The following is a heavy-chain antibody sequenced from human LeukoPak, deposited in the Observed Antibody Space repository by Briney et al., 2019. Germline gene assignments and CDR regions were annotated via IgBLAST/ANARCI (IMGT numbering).Heavy chain of an antibody. J-gene: IGHJ6*03. V-gene: IGHV3-7*01. CDR1: GFTFSSYW. D-gene: IGHD2-2*01. Sequence: PGGSLRLSCAASGFTFSSYWMSWVRQAPGKGLEWVAHIKQDGSEKYYVDSVKGRFTIARDNAKNSLYLQMNSLRAEDTAVYYCARGRRPTVVPAARSGRYYYYMDVWGKGTTVTISS. CDR3: ARGRRPTVVPAARSGRYYYYMDV. CDR2: IKQDGSEK.